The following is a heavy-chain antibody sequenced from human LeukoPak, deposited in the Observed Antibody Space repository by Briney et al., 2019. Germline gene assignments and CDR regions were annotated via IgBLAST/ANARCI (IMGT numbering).Heavy chain of an antibody. CDR3: AKEAPLRSSGWYVSFDYYYYYGMDV. D-gene: IGHD6-19*01. Sequence: GGSLRLSCAASGFTFSSYAMSWVRQAPGKGLEWVSAISGSGGSTYYADSVKGRFTISRDNSKNTLYLQMNSLRAEDTAVYYCAKEAPLRSSGWYVSFDYYYYYGMDVWGQGTTVTVSS. J-gene: IGHJ6*02. V-gene: IGHV3-23*01. CDR1: GFTFSSYA. CDR2: ISGSGGST.